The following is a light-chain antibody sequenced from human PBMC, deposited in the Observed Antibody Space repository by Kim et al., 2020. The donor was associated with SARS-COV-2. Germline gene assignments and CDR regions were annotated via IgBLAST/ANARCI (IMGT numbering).Light chain of an antibody. CDR2: GKN. CDR1: SLRSYY. Sequence: SSELTQDPAVSVALGQTVRITCQGDSLRSYYASWYQQKPGQAPVLVIYGKNNRPSGIPDRFSGSSSGNTASLTITGAQAEDGADYYCHSRDSSGNHLVFG. J-gene: IGLJ2*01. CDR3: HSRDSSGNHLV. V-gene: IGLV3-19*01.